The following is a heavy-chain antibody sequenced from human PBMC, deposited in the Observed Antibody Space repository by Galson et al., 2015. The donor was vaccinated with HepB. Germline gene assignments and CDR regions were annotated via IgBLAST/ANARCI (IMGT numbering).Heavy chain of an antibody. J-gene: IGHJ5*02. CDR3: AHERTWGLWVAYNWFDP. CDR2: IYWDDDK. D-gene: IGHD2-21*01. V-gene: IGHV2-5*02. Sequence: PALVKPTQTLTLTCTLSGFSLSTSGVGVAWIRQPPGKALECLALIYWDDDKRYNPSLKSRLTITKDTSKNQVVLTMTNMDPVDTATYYCAHERTWGLWVAYNWFDPWGQGTLVTVSS. CDR1: GFSLSTSGVG.